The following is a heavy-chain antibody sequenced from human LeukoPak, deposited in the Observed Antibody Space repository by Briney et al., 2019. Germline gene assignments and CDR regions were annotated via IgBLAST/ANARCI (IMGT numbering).Heavy chain of an antibody. CDR1: GFTFSSYA. J-gene: IGHJ5*02. Sequence: PGGSLRLSCAASGFTFSSYAMHWVRQAPGKGLEWVAVISSHGSNKLYADSVKGRFTISRDNSKNTLYLQMNSLRAEDTAVYYCARDCDTSGYYSWFDPWGQGTLVTVSS. V-gene: IGHV3-30-3*01. D-gene: IGHD3-22*01. CDR2: ISSHGSNK. CDR3: ARDCDTSGYYSWFDP.